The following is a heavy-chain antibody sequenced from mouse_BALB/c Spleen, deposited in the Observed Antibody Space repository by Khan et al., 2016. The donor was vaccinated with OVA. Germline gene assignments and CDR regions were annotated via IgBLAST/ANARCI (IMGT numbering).Heavy chain of an antibody. CDR3: ARSTYRYAFVY. CDR2: IIYTGYT. Sequence: EVQLQESGPSLVKPSQTLSLTCSVTGDSITTGYWNWLRKFPGNKLEYMGYIIYTGYTYYNPSLKSRIPITRHTSNNQYYLQLNSVTDEDTATYYCARSTYRYAFVYWGQGTLVTVSA. D-gene: IGHD2-14*01. CDR1: GDSITTGY. J-gene: IGHJ3*01. V-gene: IGHV3-8*02.